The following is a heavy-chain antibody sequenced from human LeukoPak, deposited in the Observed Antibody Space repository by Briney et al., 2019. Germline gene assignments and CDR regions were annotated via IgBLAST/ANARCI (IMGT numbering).Heavy chain of an antibody. J-gene: IGHJ1*01. V-gene: IGHV4-38-2*02. Sequence: PSETLSLTCTVSGYSISSGYYWGWIRQPPGKRLEWIGSIYSSGSTYYNPTLKSRVTISVDTSKNQFSLKLTSVTAADTAFYYCARGIPVAGNEYFHHWGQGTLVTVSS. CDR3: ARGIPVAGNEYFHH. CDR1: GYSISSGYY. CDR2: IYSSGST. D-gene: IGHD6-19*01.